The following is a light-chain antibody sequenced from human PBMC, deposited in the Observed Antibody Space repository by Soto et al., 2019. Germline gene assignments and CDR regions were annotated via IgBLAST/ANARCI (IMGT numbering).Light chain of an antibody. V-gene: IGKV3-20*01. Sequence: EMVLPQSPGTLSLSPGERATLSCRASQSVSSSFLAWYQQKPGQAPRLLIYGASSRATGIPDRFSGSGSGTDFTLTISSLEPEDFAVYYCHQYDRSPWTFGQGTRVEIK. CDR2: GAS. CDR1: QSVSSSF. J-gene: IGKJ1*01. CDR3: HQYDRSPWT.